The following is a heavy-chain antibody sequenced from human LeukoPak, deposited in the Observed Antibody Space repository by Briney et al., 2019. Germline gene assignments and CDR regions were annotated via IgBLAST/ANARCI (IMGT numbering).Heavy chain of an antibody. J-gene: IGHJ3*02. CDR1: GYTFTSYD. Sequence: GASVKVSCKASGYTFTSYDINWVRQATGQGLEWMGWMNPNSGNTGYAQKFQGRVTITRNTSISTAYMELSSLRSEDTAVYYCARGFGGWYVGDLQDAFDIWGQGTMVTVSS. CDR2: MNPNSGNT. V-gene: IGHV1-8*03. CDR3: ARGFGGWYVGDLQDAFDI. D-gene: IGHD6-19*01.